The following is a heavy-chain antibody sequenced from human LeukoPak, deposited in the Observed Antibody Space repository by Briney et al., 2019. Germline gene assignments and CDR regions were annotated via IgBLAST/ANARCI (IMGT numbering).Heavy chain of an antibody. CDR3: AQASSGWFAHYFEH. J-gene: IGHJ4*02. Sequence: SXXVSGFTFDEYXMHWVRQVPGKXXXXXSGISWGGSNIEYADSVKGRFTISRDNAKKCLFLEMNSLRPEDTALYYCAQASSGWFAHYFEHWGQGTLVTVSS. CDR1: GFTFDEYX. CDR2: ISWGGSNI. V-gene: IGHV3-9*01. D-gene: IGHD6-19*01.